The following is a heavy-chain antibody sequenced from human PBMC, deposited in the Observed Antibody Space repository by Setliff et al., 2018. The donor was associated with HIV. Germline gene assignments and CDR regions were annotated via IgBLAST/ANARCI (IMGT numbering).Heavy chain of an antibody. D-gene: IGHD3-10*01. J-gene: IGHJ5*02. Sequence: PSETLSLTCTVSTDPITTPYYWGWIRQPPGKGLEWIGNIYYSGSTYYNPSLNSRVTISVDTSKNQFSLKLSSVTAADTAMYYCARGGAHYYGSGSYYNWFDPWGQGTLVTVSS. V-gene: IGHV4-38-2*02. CDR1: TDPITTPYY. CDR3: ARGGAHYYGSGSYYNWFDP. CDR2: IYYSGST.